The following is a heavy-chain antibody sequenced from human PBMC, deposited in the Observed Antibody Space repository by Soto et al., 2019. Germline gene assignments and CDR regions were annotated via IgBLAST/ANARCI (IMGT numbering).Heavy chain of an antibody. V-gene: IGHV3-33*01. Sequence: QVKLVESGGGVVQPGRSLRLSCAASGFTFSSYGMHWVRQAPGKGLEWVAVIWYDGSNKYYADSVKGRFTISRDNSKNTLYLQMNSLSAEDTAVYYCAIGGERWLQLVTDYWGQGTLFTVSS. D-gene: IGHD5-12*01. CDR2: IWYDGSNK. J-gene: IGHJ4*02. CDR1: GFTFSSYG. CDR3: AIGGERWLQLVTDY.